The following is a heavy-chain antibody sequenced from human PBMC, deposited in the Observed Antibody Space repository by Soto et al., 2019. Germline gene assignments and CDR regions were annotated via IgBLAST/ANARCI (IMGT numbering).Heavy chain of an antibody. CDR1: GFMFSTYA. J-gene: IGHJ3*02. D-gene: IGHD4-17*01. CDR2: ISNTGGST. V-gene: IGHV3-23*01. Sequence: EVQLLESGGGLVQPGGSLRLSCAASGFMFSTYAMNWVRQAPGKGLECVSAISNTGGSTFYAESVRGRFTISRDNSINTLYLQMTSLRTEDTAVYYCAHPRGYGVFDAVDIWGQVTMVTVSS. CDR3: AHPRGYGVFDAVDI.